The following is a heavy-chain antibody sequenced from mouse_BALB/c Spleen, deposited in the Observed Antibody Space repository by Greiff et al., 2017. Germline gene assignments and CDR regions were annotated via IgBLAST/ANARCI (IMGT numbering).Heavy chain of an antibody. Sequence: VQLQESGPGLVQPSQSLSITCTVSGFSLTSYGVHWVRQSPGKGLEWLGVIWSGGSTDYNAAFISRLSISKDNSKSQVFFKMNSLQANDTAIYYCARPGNYLYYFDYWGQGTTLTVSS. V-gene: IGHV2-2*02. CDR3: ARPGNYLYYFDY. J-gene: IGHJ2*01. D-gene: IGHD2-1*01. CDR2: IWSGGST. CDR1: GFSLTSYG.